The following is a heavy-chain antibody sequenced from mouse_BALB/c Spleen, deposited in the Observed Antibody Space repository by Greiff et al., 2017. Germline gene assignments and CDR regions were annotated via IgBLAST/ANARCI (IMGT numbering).Heavy chain of an antibody. V-gene: IGHV1-5*01. CDR1: GYSFTSYW. CDR2: IYPGNSDT. D-gene: IGHD1-2*01. CDR3: TRSITTGYFDY. Sequence: VQLKQSGTVLARPGASVKMSCKASGYSFTSYWMHWVKQRPGQGLEWIGAIYPGNSDTSYNQKFKGKAKLTAVTSASTAYMELSSLTNEDSAVYYCTRSITTGYFDYWGQGTTLTVSS. J-gene: IGHJ2*01.